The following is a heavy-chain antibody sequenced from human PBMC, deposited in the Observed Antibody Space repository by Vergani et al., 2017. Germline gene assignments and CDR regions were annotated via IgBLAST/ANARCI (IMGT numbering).Heavy chain of an antibody. V-gene: IGHV3-74*01. CDR3: ARNMAVGSDAFDL. CDR1: GFTFSSYW. Sequence: EVQLVESGGGLVQPGGSLRLSCEASGFTFSSYWMHWARQAPGKGLVWVSRINSDESSTSYADPVKGRFSISRGNAKSTLYLQMNSLRVEDTAVYYCARNMAVGSDAFDLWGQGTMVSVSS. CDR2: INSDESST. J-gene: IGHJ3*01. D-gene: IGHD2-21*01.